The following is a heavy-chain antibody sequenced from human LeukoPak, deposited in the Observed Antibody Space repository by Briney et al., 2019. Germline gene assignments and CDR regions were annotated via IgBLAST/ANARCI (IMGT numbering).Heavy chain of an antibody. CDR1: GGSISSGGYY. V-gene: IGHV4-61*08. CDR2: IYYSGST. Sequence: SETLSLTCTVSGGSISSGGYYWSWIRQPPGKGLEWIGYIYYSGSTNYNPSLKSRVTISVDTSKNQFSLKLSSVTAADTPVYYCARDGPRRGVGYFDYWGQGTLVTVSS. CDR3: ARDGPRRGVGYFDY. J-gene: IGHJ4*02. D-gene: IGHD2-15*01.